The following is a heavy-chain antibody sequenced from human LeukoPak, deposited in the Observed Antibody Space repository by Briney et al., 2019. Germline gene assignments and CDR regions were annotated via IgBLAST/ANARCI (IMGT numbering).Heavy chain of an antibody. CDR3: AREMVATASYYYYYYYMDV. CDR2: IWQDGSHA. Sequence: GGSLRLSCAASGFTFSTYGMHWVRQAPGKGMEWVTFIWQDGSHAYYADSVKGRFIISRDNSHNKLYLQMNSLRAEDTAVYYCAREMVATASYYYYYYYMDVWGKGTAVTVSS. V-gene: IGHV3-33*01. CDR1: GFTFSTYG. D-gene: IGHD2-15*01. J-gene: IGHJ6*03.